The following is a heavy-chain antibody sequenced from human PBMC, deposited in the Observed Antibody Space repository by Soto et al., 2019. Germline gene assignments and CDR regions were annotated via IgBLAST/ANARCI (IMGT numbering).Heavy chain of an antibody. J-gene: IGHJ6*02. CDR1: GYTFTSYD. CDR2: MNPNSGNT. V-gene: IGHV1-8*01. Sequence: QVQLVQSGAEVKKPGASVKVSCKASGYTFTSYDINWVRQATGQGLEWMGWMNPNSGNTGYAQKFQGRVTMTRNTSISTAYMELSSLRSEDTAVYYCARFSDYDFWSGYWNDLLGNYYYGMDVWGQGTTVTVSS. CDR3: ARFSDYDFWSGYWNDLLGNYYYGMDV. D-gene: IGHD3-3*01.